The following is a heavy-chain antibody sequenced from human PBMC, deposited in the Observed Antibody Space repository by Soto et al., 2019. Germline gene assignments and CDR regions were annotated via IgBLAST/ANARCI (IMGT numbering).Heavy chain of an antibody. CDR3: ARVSLGGKYSYDQEMYYYGMDV. J-gene: IGHJ6*02. V-gene: IGHV1-8*01. CDR2: MNPNRGNT. CDR1: GYTFTSYD. Sequence: ASVKVSCKASGYTFTSYDINWVRQATGQGLEGMGWMNPNRGNTGYAQKFQGRVTMTRNTSISTAYMELSSLRSEDTAVYYCARVSLGGKYSYDQEMYYYGMDVWGQGTTVTVSS. D-gene: IGHD5-18*01.